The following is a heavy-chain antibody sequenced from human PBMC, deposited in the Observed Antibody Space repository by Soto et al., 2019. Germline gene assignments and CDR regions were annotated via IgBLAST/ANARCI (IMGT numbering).Heavy chain of an antibody. CDR3: AKNETTRPWFAP. J-gene: IGHJ5*02. Sequence: SETLSLTCSVSGASISSPDHHWDWIRQPPGKGLEWIGNVYFTGVTSYNPSLKSRVTMSIGTSKNQFSLKLRSVVAADTAMYYCAKNETTRPWFAPWGQGTLVTVSS. D-gene: IGHD1-1*01. CDR2: VYFTGVT. CDR1: GASISSPDHH. V-gene: IGHV4-31*03.